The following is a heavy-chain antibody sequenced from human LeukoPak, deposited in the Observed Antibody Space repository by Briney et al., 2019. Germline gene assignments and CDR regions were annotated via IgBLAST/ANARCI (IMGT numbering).Heavy chain of an antibody. J-gene: IGHJ4*02. CDR3: AKDERYYYDSSGYYWDY. V-gene: IGHV3-23*01. CDR2: ISGSGGST. D-gene: IGHD3-22*01. CDR1: GFTFSSYG. Sequence: GGSLRLSCAASGFTFSSYGMSWVRQAPGKGLEWVSAISGSGGSTYYADSVKGRFTISRDNSKNTLYLQMNSLRAEDTAVYYCAKDERYYYDSSGYYWDYWGQGTLVTVSS.